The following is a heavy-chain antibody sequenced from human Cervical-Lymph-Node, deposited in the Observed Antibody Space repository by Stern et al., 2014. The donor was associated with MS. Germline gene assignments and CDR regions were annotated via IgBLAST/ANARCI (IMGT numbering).Heavy chain of an antibody. CDR1: GGSISSRRDY. CDR3: ARHYDQLLRSSFDS. V-gene: IGHV4-39*01. Sequence: QVQLQESGPGLVKPSETLFLTCTVSGGSISSRRDYWGWIRQPPGKGLERIGCFRDSGGTSYNPPLKSRITIPVDRSTNRFSLKLTFLTAADTAVYFCARHYDQLLRSSFDSWGQGILVTVSS. D-gene: IGHD2-2*01. CDR2: FRDSGGT. J-gene: IGHJ4*02.